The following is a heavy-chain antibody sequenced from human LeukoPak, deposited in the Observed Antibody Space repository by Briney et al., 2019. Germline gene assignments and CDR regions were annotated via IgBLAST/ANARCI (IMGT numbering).Heavy chain of an antibody. D-gene: IGHD3-10*01. CDR3: ARGGLGPSTSGSYYTGMDV. Sequence: SVKVSCKASGGTFSSYAISWVRQAPGQGLEWMGRIIPILGIANYAQKFQGRVTITADRSTSTAYMELSSLRSEDTAVYYCARGGLGPSTSGSYYTGMDVWGQGTMVTVSS. V-gene: IGHV1-69*04. CDR1: GGTFSSYA. J-gene: IGHJ6*02. CDR2: IIPILGIA.